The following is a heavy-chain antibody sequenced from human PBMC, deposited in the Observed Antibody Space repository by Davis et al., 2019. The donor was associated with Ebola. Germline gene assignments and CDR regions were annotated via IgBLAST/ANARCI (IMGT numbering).Heavy chain of an antibody. Sequence: SETLSLTCTVSGGSISSYYWSWIRQPPGKGLEWIGEIYHSGSTNYNPSLKSRITISVDKSKNQFSLKLSSVTAADTAVYYRARDAGVIPAAILGPNAFDIWGQGKMVTVSS. CDR3: ARDAGVIPAAILGPNAFDI. V-gene: IGHV4-59*12. D-gene: IGHD2-2*01. CDR1: GGSISSYY. CDR2: IYHSGST. J-gene: IGHJ3*02.